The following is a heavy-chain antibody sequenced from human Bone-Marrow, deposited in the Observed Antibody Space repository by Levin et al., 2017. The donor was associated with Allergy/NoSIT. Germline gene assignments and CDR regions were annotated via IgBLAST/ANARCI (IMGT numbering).Heavy chain of an antibody. CDR1: GFTFSDYY. Sequence: GESLKISCAASGFTFSDYYMSWIRQAPGKGLEWVSYISSSSSYTNYADSVKGRFTISRDNAKNSLYLQMNSLRAEDTAVYYCATTTGIGAFDIWGQGTMVTVSS. V-gene: IGHV3-11*06. D-gene: IGHD1-1*01. CDR3: ATTTGIGAFDI. J-gene: IGHJ3*02. CDR2: ISSSSSYT.